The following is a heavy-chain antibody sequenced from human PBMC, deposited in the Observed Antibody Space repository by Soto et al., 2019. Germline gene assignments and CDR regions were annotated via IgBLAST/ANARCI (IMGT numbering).Heavy chain of an antibody. Sequence: QGQLVQSEAEVKKPGASVKVPCKASGYTFTRYGISWVRQAPGQGLEWMGWISGYNGDTNYAQKSQGRVIMTIDTSTATAFMELRSLTSDDTAVYYCAKNGQPPYYYYGLDVWGQGTTVTVSS. CDR3: AKNGQPPYYYYGLDV. CDR2: ISGYNGDT. J-gene: IGHJ6*02. D-gene: IGHD2-8*01. CDR1: GYTFTRYG. V-gene: IGHV1-18*01.